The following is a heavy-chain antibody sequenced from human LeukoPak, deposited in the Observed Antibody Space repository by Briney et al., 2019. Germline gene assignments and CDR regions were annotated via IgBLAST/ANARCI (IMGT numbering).Heavy chain of an antibody. CDR1: GYTFTSYY. D-gene: IGHD6-6*01. Sequence: ASVKLSCKASGYTFTSYYMHWVRQAPGQGLEWMGIINPSGGGTSYAQKFQGRVTMTRDTSTSTVYMELSSLRSEDTAVYYCARGGAARLIWFDPWGQGTLVTVSS. J-gene: IGHJ5*02. V-gene: IGHV1-46*03. CDR2: INPSGGGT. CDR3: ARGGAARLIWFDP.